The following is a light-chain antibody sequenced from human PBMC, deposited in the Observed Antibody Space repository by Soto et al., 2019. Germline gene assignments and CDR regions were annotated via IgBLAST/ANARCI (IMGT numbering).Light chain of an antibody. CDR1: SSNIGAGYG. J-gene: IGLJ3*02. CDR3: QSYDSSLSGGV. CDR2: VNS. Sequence: QPVLTQPPSVSGAPGQRVTISCTGSSSNIGAGYGVHWYQQLPGTAPKLLIYVNSNRPSGVPDRFSGSKSGTSASLAITGLRAEDEADYYCQSYDSSLSGGVFGGGTKVTVL. V-gene: IGLV1-40*01.